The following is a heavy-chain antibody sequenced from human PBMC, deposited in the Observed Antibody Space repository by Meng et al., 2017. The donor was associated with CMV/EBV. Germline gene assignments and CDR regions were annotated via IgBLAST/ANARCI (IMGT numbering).Heavy chain of an antibody. CDR3: TRSVVMDV. V-gene: IGHV3-48*03. D-gene: IGHD6-6*01. CDR2: ISVPVNII. CDR1: GFTFRSHE. J-gene: IGHJ6*02. Sequence: GGSLRLSCAASGFTFRSHEMNWVRQAPGKGLEWISYISVPVNIIYYADSVKGRFTISRDNAKNSLYLQMDSLWAEDTAVYYCTRSVVMDVWGQGTTVTVSS.